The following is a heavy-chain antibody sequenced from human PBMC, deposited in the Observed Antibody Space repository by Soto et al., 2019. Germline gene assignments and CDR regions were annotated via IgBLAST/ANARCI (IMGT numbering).Heavy chain of an antibody. CDR3: AREVGSTGRYFDH. D-gene: IGHD3-10*01. V-gene: IGHV1-46*01. J-gene: IGHJ4*02. Sequence: GASVKVSCKASGYTFTSYYMHWVRQAPGQGLEWMGIINPSGGSTSYAQKFQGRVTMTRDTSTRTVSMELSGLRSEDTAVYYCAREVGSTGRYFDHWGQGALVTVSS. CDR1: GYTFTSYY. CDR2: INPSGGST.